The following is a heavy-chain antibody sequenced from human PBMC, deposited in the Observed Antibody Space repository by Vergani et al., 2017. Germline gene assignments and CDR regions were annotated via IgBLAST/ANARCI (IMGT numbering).Heavy chain of an antibody. V-gene: IGHV4-59*01. CDR3: AREASNYYYYMDV. CDR2: IYYSGST. CDR1: GSSISSYY. Sequence: QVQLQESGPGLVKPSETLSLTCTVSGSSISSYYWSWIRQPPGKGLEWIGYIYYSGSTNYNPSLKSRVTISVDTSKNQFSLKLSSVTAADTAVYYCAREASNYYYYMDVWGKGTTVTVSS. J-gene: IGHJ6*03. D-gene: IGHD4-11*01.